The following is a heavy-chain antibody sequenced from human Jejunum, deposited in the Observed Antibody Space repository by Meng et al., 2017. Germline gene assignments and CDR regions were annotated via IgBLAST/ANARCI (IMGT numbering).Heavy chain of an antibody. CDR1: GGSVSSGSYY. J-gene: IGHJ4*02. CDR2: IYYGGTT. Sequence: ESGPGRVRPSAPLSLTCTFSGGSVSSGSYYWSWIRQPPGKGLEWIGYIYYGGTTNYNPSLKSRVTISADTSQNQFSLKLSSVTAADTAXYYCARGSRGYSYGWGQGTLVTVS. CDR3: ARGSRGYSYG. V-gene: IGHV4-61*01. D-gene: IGHD5-18*01.